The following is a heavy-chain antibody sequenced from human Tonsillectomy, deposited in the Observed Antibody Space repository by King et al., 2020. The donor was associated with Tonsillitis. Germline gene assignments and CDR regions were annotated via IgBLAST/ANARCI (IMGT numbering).Heavy chain of an antibody. CDR2: IFDNGNT. J-gene: IGHJ3*01. CDR3: ARGPNGGNLLFHV. CDR1: GGSISSYH. V-gene: IGHV4-59*01. Sequence: QLQESGPGLVKPSETLSLTCTVSGGSISSYHWSWIRQPPGKGLEWIGYIFDNGNTNYNPSLKSRVTMSVDTSKNQFSLRLRPVTAADTAVYYCARGPNGGNLLFHVWGQGTMVTVSS. D-gene: IGHD4-23*01.